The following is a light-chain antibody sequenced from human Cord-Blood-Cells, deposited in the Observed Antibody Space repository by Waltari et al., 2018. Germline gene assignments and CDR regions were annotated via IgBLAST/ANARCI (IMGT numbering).Light chain of an antibody. J-gene: IGLJ3*02. Sequence: QSALTQPRSVSVSPGPSVTISCTGTSSDVRCYNYVSWYQQHPGKPPKLMIYDVSKRPSGVPDHFSGSKSGNTASLTISGLQAEDEADYYCCSYAGSSYWVFGGGTKLTVL. CDR1: SSDVRCYNY. CDR2: DVS. V-gene: IGLV2-11*01. CDR3: CSYAGSSYWV.